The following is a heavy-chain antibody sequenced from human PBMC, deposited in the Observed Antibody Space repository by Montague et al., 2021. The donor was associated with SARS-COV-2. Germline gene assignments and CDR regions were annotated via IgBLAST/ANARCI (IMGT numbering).Heavy chain of an antibody. CDR1: GGSISSSSYY. CDR3: ARREDYYGSGSYPN. D-gene: IGHD3-10*01. J-gene: IGHJ4*02. V-gene: IGHV4-39*01. Sequence: SETLYLTCTVSGGSISSSSYYWGWIRQPPGKGLEWIGSIYYSGSTYYNPSLKSRVTISVDTSKNQFSLKLSSVTAAGTAVYYCARREDYYGSGSYPNWGQGTLVTVSS. CDR2: IYYSGST.